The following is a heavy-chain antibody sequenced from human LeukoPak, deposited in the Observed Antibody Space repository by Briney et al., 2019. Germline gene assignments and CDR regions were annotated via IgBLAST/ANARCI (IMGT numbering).Heavy chain of an antibody. D-gene: IGHD3-3*01. Sequence: SETLSLTCAVYGGSFSGYYWSWIRQPPGKGLEWIGEINHSGSTNYNPSLKNRVTISVDTSKNQFSLKLSSVTAADTAVYYCATQEWRGEDLVDYWDQGTLVTVSS. CDR2: INHSGST. CDR3: ATQEWRGEDLVDY. CDR1: GGSFSGYY. J-gene: IGHJ4*02. V-gene: IGHV4-34*01.